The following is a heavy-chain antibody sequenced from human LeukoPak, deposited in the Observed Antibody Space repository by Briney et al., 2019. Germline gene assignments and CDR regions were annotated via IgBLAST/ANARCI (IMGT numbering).Heavy chain of an antibody. D-gene: IGHD3-10*01. CDR3: EKLLWFGELSVDY. J-gene: IGHJ4*02. CDR1: GFTFSSYS. CDR2: ISSNSITI. Sequence: GGSLRLSCAASGFTFSSYSMNWVRQAPGKGLEWVSYISSNSITIYYADSVKGRFTIARDNAKNSLYLQMNSLRAEDTAVYYCEKLLWFGELSVDYWGQGTLVTVSS. V-gene: IGHV3-48*01.